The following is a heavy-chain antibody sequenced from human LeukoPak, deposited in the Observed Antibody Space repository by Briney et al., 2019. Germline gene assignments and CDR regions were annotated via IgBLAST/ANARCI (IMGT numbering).Heavy chain of an antibody. Sequence: PSETLSLTYTVSGGSISSSSYYWGWIRQPPGKGLEWIGSIYYSGSTYYNPSLKSRVTISVDTSKNQFSLKLSSVTAADTAVYYCARDSKSFSGSAAGTRWGQGTLVTVSS. J-gene: IGHJ4*02. V-gene: IGHV4-39*07. D-gene: IGHD6-13*01. CDR2: IYYSGST. CDR3: ARDSKSFSGSAAGTR. CDR1: GGSISSSSYY.